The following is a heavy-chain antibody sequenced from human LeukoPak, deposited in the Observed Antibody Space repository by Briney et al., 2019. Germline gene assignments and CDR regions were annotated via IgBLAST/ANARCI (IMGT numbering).Heavy chain of an antibody. V-gene: IGHV1-18*01. Sequence: ASVKVSCKVSGYTLTELSMHWVRQAPGQGLEWMGWISGYNDNTKYYAQKLQGRVTMTTDTSTSTAYMELRSLRSDDTAVYYCARDTKRSRARWENLGFDPWGQGTLVTVSS. CDR1: GYTLTELS. D-gene: IGHD1-26*01. CDR2: ISGYNDNT. J-gene: IGHJ5*02. CDR3: ARDTKRSRARWENLGFDP.